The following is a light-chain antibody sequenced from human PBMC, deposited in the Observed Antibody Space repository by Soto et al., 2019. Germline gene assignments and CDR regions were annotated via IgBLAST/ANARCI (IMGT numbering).Light chain of an antibody. CDR2: AAS. Sequence: IQLTQSPSSLSASVGDRVTITCRASQGIDNYLAWYQQKPGTAPKLLIYAASTLQSGVPSRFSGRGSGTDFTRTISSLQPEDFSTYSCQQLSGYPWTFGRGTKVEIK. CDR3: QQLSGYPWT. J-gene: IGKJ1*01. V-gene: IGKV1-9*01. CDR1: QGIDNY.